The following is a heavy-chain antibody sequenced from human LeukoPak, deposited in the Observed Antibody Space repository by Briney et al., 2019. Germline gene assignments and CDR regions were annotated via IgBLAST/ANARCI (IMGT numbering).Heavy chain of an antibody. J-gene: IGHJ3*02. CDR1: GGTFSSYA. CDR3: ARDLPTATISNDAFDI. D-gene: IGHD5-24*01. V-gene: IGHV1-46*01. CDR2: INPSGGST. Sequence: GASVKVSCKASGGTFSSYAISWVRQAPGQGLEWMGIINPSGGSTSYAQKFQGRVTMTRDTSTSTVYMELSSLRSEDTAVYYCARDLPTATISNDAFDIWGQGTMVTVSS.